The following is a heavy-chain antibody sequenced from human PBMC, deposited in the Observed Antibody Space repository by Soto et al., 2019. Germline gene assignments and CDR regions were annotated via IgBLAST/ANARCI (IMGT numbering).Heavy chain of an antibody. CDR1: GFTFSSYA. D-gene: IGHD6-13*01. CDR2: ISYDGSNK. V-gene: IGHV3-30-3*01. Sequence: PGGSLRLSCAASGFTFSSYAMHWVRQAPGKGPEWVAVISYDGSNKYYADSVKGRFTIPRDNSKNALYLQMNSLRAEDTAVYYCAKERHSSSWFYHYWGQGTLVTVSS. CDR3: AKERHSSSWFYHY. J-gene: IGHJ4*02.